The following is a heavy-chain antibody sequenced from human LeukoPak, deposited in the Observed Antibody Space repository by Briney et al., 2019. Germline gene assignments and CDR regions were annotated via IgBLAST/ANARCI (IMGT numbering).Heavy chain of an antibody. CDR3: ARSRITTLRGVTASRGFDP. CDR1: GFSLSTTGMC. D-gene: IGHD3-10*01. J-gene: IGHJ5*02. CDR2: IDWDDDK. Sequence: SGPALVEPTQTLTLTCTFSGFSLSTTGMCVSWIRQPPGKALEWLARIDWDDDKEYSTSLKTRLTISKDTSKNQVVLTMTNVDPVDTATYYCARSRITTLRGVTASRGFDPWGQGTLVTVSS. V-gene: IGHV2-70*11.